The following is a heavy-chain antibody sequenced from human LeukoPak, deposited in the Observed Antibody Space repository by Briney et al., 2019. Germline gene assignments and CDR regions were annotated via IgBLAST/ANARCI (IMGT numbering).Heavy chain of an antibody. D-gene: IGHD4-11*01. CDR3: ARLRGNYFPDY. V-gene: IGHV4-59*01. CDR2: IYYSGST. J-gene: IGHJ4*02. CDR1: GGSMSSYY. Sequence: PSETLSLTCAASGGSMSSYYWSWIRQPPGKGLEWIGYIYYSGSTNYNPSLKSRVTISVDTSKNQFSLKLSSVTAADTAVYYCARLRGNYFPDYWGQGTLVTVSS.